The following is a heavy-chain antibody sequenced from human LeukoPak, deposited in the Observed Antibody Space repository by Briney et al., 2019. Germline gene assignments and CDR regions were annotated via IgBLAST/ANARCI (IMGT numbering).Heavy chain of an antibody. CDR2: ISTSRT. J-gene: IGHJ4*02. Sequence: GGSLRLSCVGSGFSFANYGTNWVRQAPGRGLEWVSYISTSRTDYADSVKGRFTVFRDDAKNSLYLQMNSLRDEDTAVYYCARDFNAAVTTDYWGQGTLVTVS. V-gene: IGHV3-48*02. CDR3: ARDFNAAVTTDY. D-gene: IGHD4-17*01. CDR1: GFSFANYG.